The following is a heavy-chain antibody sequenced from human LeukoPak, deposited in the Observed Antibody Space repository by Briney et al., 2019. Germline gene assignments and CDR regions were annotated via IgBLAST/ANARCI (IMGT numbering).Heavy chain of an antibody. CDR1: GGSISSGSYY. CDR3: ARGRGTAMFQRALDY. D-gene: IGHD5-18*01. J-gene: IGHJ4*02. V-gene: IGHV4-61*02. CDR2: IYTSGST. Sequence: SETLSLTCTVSGGSISSGSYYWSWIRQPAGKGLEWIGRIYTSGSTNYNPSLKSRVTISVDTSKNQFSLKLSSVTAADTAVYYCARGRGTAMFQRALDYWGQGTLVTVSS.